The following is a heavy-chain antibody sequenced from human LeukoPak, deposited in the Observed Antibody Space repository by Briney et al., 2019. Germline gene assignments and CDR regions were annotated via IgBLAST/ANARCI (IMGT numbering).Heavy chain of an antibody. CDR1: GFTFSSYS. CDR3: ARARGGSYYSVDY. CDR2: ISSSSSYI. D-gene: IGHD1-26*01. V-gene: IGHV3-21*01. Sequence: GGSLRLSCAASGFTFSSYSMNWVRQAPGKGLEWVSSISSSSSYIYYADSVKGRFTISRDNAKNSLYLQVNSLRAEDTAVYYCARARGGSYYSVDYWGQGTLVTVSS. J-gene: IGHJ4*02.